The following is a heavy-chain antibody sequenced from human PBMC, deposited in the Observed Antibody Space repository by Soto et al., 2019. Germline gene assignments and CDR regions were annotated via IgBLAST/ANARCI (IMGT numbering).Heavy chain of an antibody. CDR1: GFTFSSYG. D-gene: IGHD5-18*01. V-gene: IGHV3-30*18. CDR3: AKVDTAMAFDY. Sequence: GGSLRLSCAASGFTFSSYGMHWVRQAPGKGLEWVAVISYDGSNKYYADSVKGRFIISRDNSKNTLYLQMNSLRAEDTAVYYCAKVDTAMAFDYWGQGTLVTVSS. CDR2: ISYDGSNK. J-gene: IGHJ4*02.